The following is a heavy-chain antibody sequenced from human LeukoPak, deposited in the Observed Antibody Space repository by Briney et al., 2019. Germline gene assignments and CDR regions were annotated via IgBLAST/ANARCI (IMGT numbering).Heavy chain of an antibody. CDR3: ARRLYDYIYGMDV. V-gene: IGHV4-59*01. D-gene: IGHD3-9*01. J-gene: IGHJ6*02. CDR2: IYYSGST. CDR1: GYSISGYY. Sequence: SETLSLTCTVAGYSISGYYWSWIRQPPGKGLEWIGYIYYSGSTYYNPSLKSRVTISLDTSKNQFSLKLNSVTAADTAVYYCARRLYDYIYGMDVWGQGTTVTVSS.